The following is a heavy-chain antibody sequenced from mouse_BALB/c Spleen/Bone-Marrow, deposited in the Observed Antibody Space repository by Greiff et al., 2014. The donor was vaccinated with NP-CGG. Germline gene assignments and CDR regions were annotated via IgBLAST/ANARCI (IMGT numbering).Heavy chain of an antibody. CDR3: ARWEYYAMDY. CDR1: GFNIKDTY. CDR2: IDPANGNT. V-gene: IGHV14-3*02. Sequence: VQLQQSGAELVKPGASVKLSCKASGFNIKDTYMHWVKQRPEQGLEWIGRIDPANGNTKYDPKFQGKATITADTSSNTAYLQLSSLTSEDTAVYYCARWEYYAMDYWGQGTSVTVSS. J-gene: IGHJ4*01. D-gene: IGHD4-1*01.